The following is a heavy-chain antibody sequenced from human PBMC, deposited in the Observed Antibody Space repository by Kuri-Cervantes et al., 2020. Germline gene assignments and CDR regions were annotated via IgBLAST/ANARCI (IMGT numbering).Heavy chain of an antibody. CDR2: ISGSGGST. CDR3: ARNGAYSSSWIYGAFDI. CDR1: GFTFSSYA. J-gene: IGHJ3*02. Sequence: GESLKISCAASGFTFSSYAMSWVRQAPGKGLEWVSAISGSGGSTYYADSVKGRFTISRDNSRNTLYLQMNSLRAEDTAVYYCARNGAYSSSWIYGAFDIWGQGTMVTVSS. D-gene: IGHD6-13*01. V-gene: IGHV3-23*01.